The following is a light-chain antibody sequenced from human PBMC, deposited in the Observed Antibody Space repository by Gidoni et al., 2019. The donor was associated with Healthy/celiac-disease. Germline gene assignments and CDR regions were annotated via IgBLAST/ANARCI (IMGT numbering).Light chain of an antibody. V-gene: IGKV3-20*01. CDR3: QQYVSSTGFT. CDR2: GAS. CDR1: QSVSSSY. Sequence: ALAPSPGTLALSPGERATLSCRGSQSVSSSYLAWYQQKPGQAPRLLIYGASRRATGIPDRCSGSGSGTDFTLTISRLEPEDFAVYYCQQYVSSTGFTFGPGTKVDIK. J-gene: IGKJ3*01.